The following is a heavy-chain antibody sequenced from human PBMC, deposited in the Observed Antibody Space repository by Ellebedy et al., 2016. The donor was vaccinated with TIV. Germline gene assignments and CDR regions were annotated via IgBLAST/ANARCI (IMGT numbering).Heavy chain of an antibody. D-gene: IGHD1-26*01. CDR2: VSYDGSNK. CDR3: ARRGRGAVGFDY. Sequence: GGSLRLXXAASGFIFTTHNMHWVRQAPGKGLEWLAVVSYDGSNKYYADSVKGRFTISRDNSKDTLYLQMNSLRAEDTAVYYCARRGRGAVGFDYWGQGTLVTVSS. J-gene: IGHJ4*02. CDR1: GFIFTTHN. V-gene: IGHV3-30*03.